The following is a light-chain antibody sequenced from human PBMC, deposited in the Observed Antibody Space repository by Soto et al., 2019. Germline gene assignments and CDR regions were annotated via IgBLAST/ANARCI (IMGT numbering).Light chain of an antibody. V-gene: IGLV2-23*02. Sequence: QSALTQPASVSGSPEQSITISCTGTSSDVGSYNLVSWYQQHPGKAPKLMIYEVSKRPSGVSNRFSGSKSGNTASLTISGLQAEDEADYYCCSYAGSSTLVVFGGGTKLTVL. J-gene: IGLJ2*01. CDR2: EVS. CDR3: CSYAGSSTLVV. CDR1: SSDVGSYNL.